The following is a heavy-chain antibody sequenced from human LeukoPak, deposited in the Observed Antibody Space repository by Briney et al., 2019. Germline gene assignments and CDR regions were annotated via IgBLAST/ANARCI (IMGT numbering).Heavy chain of an antibody. CDR3: ARADSSGYGGDFDY. V-gene: IGHV1-69*13. D-gene: IGHD3-22*01. Sequence: GASVKVSCKASGGTFSSYAISWVRQAPGQGLEWTGGIIPIFGTANYAQKFQGRVTITADESTGTAYLELSSLRSEDTAVYYCARADSSGYGGDFDYWGQGTLVTVSS. CDR2: IIPIFGTA. CDR1: GGTFSSYA. J-gene: IGHJ4*02.